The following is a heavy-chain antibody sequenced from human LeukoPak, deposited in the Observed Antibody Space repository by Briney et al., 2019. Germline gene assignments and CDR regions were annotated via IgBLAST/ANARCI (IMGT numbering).Heavy chain of an antibody. Sequence: SETLPLTCTVSGGSISSYYWSWIRQPPGKGLEWIGYIYYSGSTNYNPSLKSRVTISVDTSKNQFSLKLSSVTAADTAVYYCARHLNWFDPWGQGTLVTVSS. CDR1: GGSISSYY. J-gene: IGHJ5*02. CDR2: IYYSGST. V-gene: IGHV4-59*08. CDR3: ARHLNWFDP.